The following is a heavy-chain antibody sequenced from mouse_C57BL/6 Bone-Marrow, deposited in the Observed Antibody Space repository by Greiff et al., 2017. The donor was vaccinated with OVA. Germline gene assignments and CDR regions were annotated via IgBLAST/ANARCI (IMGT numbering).Heavy chain of an antibody. Sequence: QVQLQHSGPELVRPGVSVKISCKGSGYTFTDYAMHWVKQSHAKSLEWIGVISTYYGDASYNQKFKDKATMTVDKSSSTAYIELARLTSEDSAVYYCARRNWDEGYYAMDYWGQGTSVTVSS. CDR3: ARRNWDEGYYAMDY. D-gene: IGHD4-1*01. V-gene: IGHV1-67*01. J-gene: IGHJ4*01. CDR1: GYTFTDYA. CDR2: ISTYYGDA.